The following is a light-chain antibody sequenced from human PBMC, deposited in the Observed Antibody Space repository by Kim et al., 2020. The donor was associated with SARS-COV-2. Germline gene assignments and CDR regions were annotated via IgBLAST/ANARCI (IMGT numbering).Light chain of an antibody. CDR1: SSNIGSNY. V-gene: IGLV1-47*01. J-gene: IGLJ2*01. CDR2: SNN. Sequence: ELTQPPSASGTPGQRVTISCSGSSSNIGSNYVYWYQQLPGTAPKLLIYSNNQRPSGVPGRFSGSKSGTSASLAISGLRSEDEADYYCAAWDDSLSGPVVFGGGTQLTVL. CDR3: AAWDDSLSGPVV.